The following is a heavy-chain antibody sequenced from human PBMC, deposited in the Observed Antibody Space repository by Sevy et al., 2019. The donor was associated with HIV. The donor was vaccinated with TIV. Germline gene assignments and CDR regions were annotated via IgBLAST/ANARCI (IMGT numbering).Heavy chain of an antibody. V-gene: IGHV4-59*01. CDR1: GGSIRTFY. D-gene: IGHD6-13*01. CDR2: IYYSGST. CDR3: ARVPRTRSIAAAALYYFDY. Sequence: SETLSLTCTVSGGSIRTFYWSWIRQPPGKGLEWIGYIYYSGSTNYNPSLKSRVTISVDTSKNQFSLKLSSVTAADTAVYYCARVPRTRSIAAAALYYFDYWGQGTLVIVSS. J-gene: IGHJ4*02.